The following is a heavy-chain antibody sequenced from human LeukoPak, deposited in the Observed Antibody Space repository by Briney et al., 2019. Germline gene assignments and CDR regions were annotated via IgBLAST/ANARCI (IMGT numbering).Heavy chain of an antibody. CDR1: GFTFSDYN. CDR3: ARSIGLTGGGVDV. J-gene: IGHJ6*02. Sequence: GGSLRLSCAASGFTFSDYNVNWVRQAPGKGREWVSYITNSGSTIHYADSVRGRFTISRDNAKNSLYLQMNSLRAEDTAVYYCARSIGLTGGGVDVWGQGTTVTVSS. V-gene: IGHV3-11*01. CDR2: ITNSGSTI. D-gene: IGHD3-9*01.